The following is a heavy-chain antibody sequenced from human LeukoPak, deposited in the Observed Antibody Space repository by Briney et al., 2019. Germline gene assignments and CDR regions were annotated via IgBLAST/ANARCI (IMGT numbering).Heavy chain of an antibody. CDR1: GFTFSSYA. V-gene: IGHV3-23*01. CDR3: AKDTDSDYYDSSGYNY. CDR2: ISGSGGST. J-gene: IGHJ4*02. Sequence: GGSLRLSCAAPGFTFSSYAMSWVRQAPGKGLEWVSAISGSGGSTYYADSVKGRFTISRDNSKNTLYLQMNSLRAEDTAVYYCAKDTDSDYYDSSGYNYWGQGTLVTVSS. D-gene: IGHD3-22*01.